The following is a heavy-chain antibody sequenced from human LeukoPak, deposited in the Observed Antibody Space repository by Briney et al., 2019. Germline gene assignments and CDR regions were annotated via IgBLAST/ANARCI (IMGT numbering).Heavy chain of an antibody. J-gene: IGHJ4*02. V-gene: IGHV1-18*01. CDR1: GYTFSNFG. D-gene: IGHD2-2*01. Sequence: ASVRVSCKTSGYTFSNFGINWVRQAPGQGLEWMGWISGNNDNPNYGQKFQGRFTGTTDSSTSTAYTELRNLTFDDTAVYYCARDGTSTDDYWGQGTLVTVSS. CDR2: ISGNNDNP. CDR3: ARDGTSTDDY.